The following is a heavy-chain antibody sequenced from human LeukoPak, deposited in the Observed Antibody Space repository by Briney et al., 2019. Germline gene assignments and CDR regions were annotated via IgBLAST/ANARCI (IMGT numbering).Heavy chain of an antibody. CDR2: IKQDGSET. D-gene: IGHD4-11*01. J-gene: IGHJ4*02. V-gene: IGHV3-7*01. CDR1: GFPFSNYW. CDR3: AREDHSKYEF. Sequence: GSLRLPCVASGFPFSNYWMSWVRQAPGKGPEWLASIKQDGSETFYVDSVKGRFTISKDNAKKSLYLLMNSLRAEDTAVYYCAREDHSKYEFWGQGTLVTVSS.